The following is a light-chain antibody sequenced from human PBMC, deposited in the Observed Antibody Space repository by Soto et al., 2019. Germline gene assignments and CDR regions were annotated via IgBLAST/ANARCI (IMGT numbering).Light chain of an antibody. V-gene: IGKV1-12*01. CDR2: YAS. CDR1: QVINNL. J-gene: IGKJ4*01. Sequence: DIQMTQSPSSVSASVGDRFTITCRSSQVINNLLAWYQQKPGKVPKLLIYYASNLQSGVPSRFSGTGFGTDFTLTITSLQSEDFAVYYCQEYNNWHPITFGGGTKVDIK. CDR3: QEYNNWHPIT.